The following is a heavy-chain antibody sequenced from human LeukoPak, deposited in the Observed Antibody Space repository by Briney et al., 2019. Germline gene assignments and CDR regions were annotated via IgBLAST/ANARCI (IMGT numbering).Heavy chain of an antibody. D-gene: IGHD6-19*01. CDR3: ARDLEQWLGLE. J-gene: IGHJ4*02. V-gene: IGHV3-21*01. Sequence: KPGGSLRLSCAASGFTFSTQRMNWVRQAPGKGLEWVSSISSSSSYIYYADSVKGRFTISRDNAKNSLYLQMNSLRAEDTAVYYCARDLEQWLGLEWGQGTLVTASS. CDR2: ISSSSSYI. CDR1: GFTFSTQR.